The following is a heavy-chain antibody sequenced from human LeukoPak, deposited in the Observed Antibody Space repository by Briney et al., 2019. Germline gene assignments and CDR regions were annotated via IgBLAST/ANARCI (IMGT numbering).Heavy chain of an antibody. V-gene: IGHV3-7*01. CDR2: IKQDGSEV. CDR3: ARDNWSGSFDT. J-gene: IGHJ3*02. CDR1: GFPFTGFW. Sequence: GGSLRLSCAASGFPFTGFWMNWVRQAPGKGLEWVANIKQDGSEVFYMDSVEGRFTISRDNARNSLYLQMNSLRAEDTAVYYCARDNWSGSFDTWGRGTMVTVSS.